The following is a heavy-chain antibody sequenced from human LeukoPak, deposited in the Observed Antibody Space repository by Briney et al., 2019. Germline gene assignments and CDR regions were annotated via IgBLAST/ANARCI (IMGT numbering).Heavy chain of an antibody. CDR3: ARDDYGDYKYFQH. Sequence: PGGSLRLSCAASGFTFSSYGMHWVRQAPGKGLECVSAISANAASAYYADSVRGRFTISRDNSKNTLYLQMNSLRAEDTAVYYCARDDYGDYKYFQHWGQGTLVTVSS. J-gene: IGHJ1*01. CDR1: GFTFSSYG. V-gene: IGHV3-23*01. CDR2: ISANAASA. D-gene: IGHD4-17*01.